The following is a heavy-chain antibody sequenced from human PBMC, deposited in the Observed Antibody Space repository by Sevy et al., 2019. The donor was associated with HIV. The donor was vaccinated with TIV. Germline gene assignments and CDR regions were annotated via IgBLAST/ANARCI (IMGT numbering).Heavy chain of an antibody. V-gene: IGHV1-2*02. D-gene: IGHD3-10*01. CDR1: GYTFTGYY. J-gene: IGHJ4*02. CDR3: ARDQLLYYYGSGSYRGELDY. CDR2: INPNSGGT. Sequence: ASVKVSCKASGYTFTGYYMHWVRQAPGQGLEWMGWINPNSGGTNYAQKFQDRVTMTRDTSISTAYMELSRLRSDDTAVYYCARDQLLYYYGSGSYRGELDYWGQGTLVTVSS.